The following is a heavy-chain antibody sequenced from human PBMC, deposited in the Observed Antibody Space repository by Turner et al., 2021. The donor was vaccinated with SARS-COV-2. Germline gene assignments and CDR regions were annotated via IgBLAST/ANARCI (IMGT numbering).Heavy chain of an antibody. D-gene: IGHD2-21*01. J-gene: IGHJ4*02. V-gene: IGHV3-48*03. Sequence: EVQLVESGGGLVQPGGSLRLSCAASGFTFSSYEMNWVRQAPGKGLEWVSYIFSSGSSIDYAASVKGRFTISRDNAKNSLYLQMNSLRVEDTAVYYCARAPGGIPFDYWGQGTLVTVSS. CDR2: IFSSGSSI. CDR1: GFTFSSYE. CDR3: ARAPGGIPFDY.